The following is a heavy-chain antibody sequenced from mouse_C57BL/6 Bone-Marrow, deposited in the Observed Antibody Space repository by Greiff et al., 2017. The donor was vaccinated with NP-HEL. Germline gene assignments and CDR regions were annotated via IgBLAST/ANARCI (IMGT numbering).Heavy chain of an antibody. V-gene: IGHV1-64*01. CDR1: GYTFTSYW. CDR2: IHPNSGST. CDR3: ARGPLTPMDY. D-gene: IGHD6-1*01. Sequence: QVLLQQSGAELVKPGASVKLSCKASGYTFTSYWMHWVKQRPGQGLEWIGMIHPNSGSTNYNEKFKSKATLTVDKSASTAYMQLSSLTTEETAVYYCARGPLTPMDYWGQGTSVTVSS. J-gene: IGHJ4*01.